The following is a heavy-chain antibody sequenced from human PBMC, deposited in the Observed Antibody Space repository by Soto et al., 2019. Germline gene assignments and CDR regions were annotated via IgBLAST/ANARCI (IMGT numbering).Heavy chain of an antibody. CDR1: GYSFTSYW. CDR3: ARLPPRGSGWYGGMDV. CDR2: IYPGDSDT. V-gene: IGHV5-51*01. D-gene: IGHD6-19*01. J-gene: IGHJ6*02. Sequence: GESLKISCKGSGYSFTSYWIGWVRQMPGKGLEWMGIIYPGDSDTRYSPSFQGQVTISADKSISTAYLQWSSLKASDTAMYYCARLPPRGSGWYGGMDVWGQGTTVTVSS.